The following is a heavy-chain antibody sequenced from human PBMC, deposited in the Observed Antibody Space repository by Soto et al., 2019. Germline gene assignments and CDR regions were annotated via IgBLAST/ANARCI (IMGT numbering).Heavy chain of an antibody. J-gene: IGHJ3*02. Sequence: GGSLRLSCAASGFTFSRFVMNWVRQAPEKGLEWVSSISVTGGSTYYADSVKGRFTISRDNSKNTLFLQMNSLRAEDTAIYYCAKDGRVLVAARSPDAFDIWGQGTVVTVSS. CDR2: ISVTGGST. CDR3: AKDGRVLVAARSPDAFDI. CDR1: GFTFSRFV. D-gene: IGHD2-15*01. V-gene: IGHV3-23*01.